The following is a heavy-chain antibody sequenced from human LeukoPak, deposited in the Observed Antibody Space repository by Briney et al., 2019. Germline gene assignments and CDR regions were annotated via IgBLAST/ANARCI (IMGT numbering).Heavy chain of an antibody. CDR3: VRDGVGAPPFDY. Sequence: GGSLRLSCAASGFIFSDYYMSWIRQSPGKGLEWISYVSPNGTDIYSIDSVRGRFIISRDNAKNSLSLQMNSLRAEDTAVYYCVRDGVGAPPFDYWGQGTLVTVSS. D-gene: IGHD1-26*01. J-gene: IGHJ4*02. CDR2: VSPNGTDI. CDR1: GFIFSDYY. V-gene: IGHV3-11*04.